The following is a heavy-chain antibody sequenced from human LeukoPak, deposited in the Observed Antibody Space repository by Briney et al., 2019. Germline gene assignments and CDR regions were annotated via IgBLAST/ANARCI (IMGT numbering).Heavy chain of an antibody. CDR2: ITGSGDTI. J-gene: IGHJ6*03. Sequence: PGGSLRLSCSASGFSFSSYEMNWVRQAPGKGLEWISYITGSGDTIYYADSVKGRFTISRDNAKNSLYLQMNSLRAEDTAVYYCAKHPGDFTGIVHYYYMDVWGTGTTVTVSS. D-gene: IGHD6-6*01. CDR3: AKHPGDFTGIVHYYYMDV. CDR1: GFSFSSYE. V-gene: IGHV3-48*03.